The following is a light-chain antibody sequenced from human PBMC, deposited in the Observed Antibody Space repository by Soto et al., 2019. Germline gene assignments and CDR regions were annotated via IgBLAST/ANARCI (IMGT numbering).Light chain of an antibody. Sequence: EIVLTQSPGTLSLSPGERATLSFRANQSVSSSNLAWYCQKPGQAPSLLIYSASNRATGIPDRFSGSGSGTDFTLTISRVEPEDLAVYYCQQYGGSTMFTFGQGTKLEI. CDR1: QSVSSSN. V-gene: IGKV3-20*01. CDR2: SAS. CDR3: QQYGGSTMFT. J-gene: IGKJ2*01.